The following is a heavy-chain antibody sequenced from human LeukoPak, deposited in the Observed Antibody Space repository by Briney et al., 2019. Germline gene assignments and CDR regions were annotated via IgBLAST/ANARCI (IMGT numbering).Heavy chain of an antibody. D-gene: IGHD3-10*01. J-gene: IGHJ5*02. Sequence: PGGSLRLSRAASGFTFSSSQMNWVRQAPGKGLQWVSFISITGSTTYYADSVKGRFIISRDDAENSLYLQMSSLRVEDTAIYYCARTLDGLPGDLWGQGTLVTVSS. CDR2: ISITGSTT. CDR1: GFTFSSSQ. CDR3: ARTLDGLPGDL. V-gene: IGHV3-48*03.